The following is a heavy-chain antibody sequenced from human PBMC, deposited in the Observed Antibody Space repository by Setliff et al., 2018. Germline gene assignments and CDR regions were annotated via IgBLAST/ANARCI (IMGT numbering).Heavy chain of an antibody. V-gene: IGHV4-61*09. J-gene: IGHJ4*02. CDR2: IYTSWST. Sequence: PSETLSLTCTVSDDSISSRHYYWSWIRQPAGKGLEWIGQIYTSWSTNYNPSLKSRVTISLDTSKRQFSLKLTSVTAADTAVYYCARGGTYRYFDYWGQGALVTVSS. CDR1: DDSISSRHYY. CDR3: ARGGTYRYFDY.